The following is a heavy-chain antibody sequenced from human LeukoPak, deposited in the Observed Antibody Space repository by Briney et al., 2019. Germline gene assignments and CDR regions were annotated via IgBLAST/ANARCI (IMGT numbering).Heavy chain of an antibody. Sequence: WETLSLTCTVSGGSISSSSYYWGWIRQPPGKGLEWIGSIYYSGSTYYNPSLKSRVTISVDTSKNQFSLKLSSVTAADTAVYYCARRYYDSSGYYYWGQGTLVTVSS. J-gene: IGHJ4*02. CDR3: ARRYYDSSGYYY. CDR1: GGSISSSSYY. CDR2: IYYSGST. D-gene: IGHD3-22*01. V-gene: IGHV4-39*01.